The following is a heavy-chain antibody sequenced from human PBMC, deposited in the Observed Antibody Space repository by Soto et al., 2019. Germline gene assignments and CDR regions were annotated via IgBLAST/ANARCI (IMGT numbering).Heavy chain of an antibody. V-gene: IGHV4-39*01. CDR2: IYYSGRT. J-gene: IGHJ4*02. CDR1: GESISSRSYY. D-gene: IGHD2-21*02. Sequence: SETLSLTCIVSGESISSRSYYWGWNRQPPGKGLEWIGSIYYSGRTYYNPSFKSRVTISIDTSKNQFSLKLSSVTATDTAVYYCARQRTTVVTQAYFDHWGQGALVTVSS. CDR3: ARQRTTVVTQAYFDH.